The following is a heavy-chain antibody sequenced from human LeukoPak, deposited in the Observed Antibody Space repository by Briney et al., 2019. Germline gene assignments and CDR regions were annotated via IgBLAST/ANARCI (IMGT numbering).Heavy chain of an antibody. CDR1: GGTFSGYA. CDR3: ARSYGRLYYYYGMDV. Sequence: SVKVSCKASGGTFSGYAISWVRQAPGQGLEWMGGIIPIFGTANYAQKFQGRVTITADESTSTAYMELSSLRSEDTAVYYCARSYGRLYYYYGMDVWGKGTTVTVSS. CDR2: IIPIFGTA. V-gene: IGHV1-69*13. J-gene: IGHJ6*04. D-gene: IGHD4-17*01.